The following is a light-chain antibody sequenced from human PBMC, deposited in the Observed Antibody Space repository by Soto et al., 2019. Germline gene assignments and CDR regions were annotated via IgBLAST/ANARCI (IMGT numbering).Light chain of an antibody. V-gene: IGLV2-14*01. CDR3: SSYTTISNYV. CDR1: SSDVGGYHY. Sequence: QSVRTQPASVSGSPGQSITISCTGTSSDVGGYHYVSWYQQYPGKAPKVMIYDVSNRPSGVSNRFSGSKSGNTASLTISGLQAEDEAEYYCSSYTTISNYVFGTGTKVTVL. CDR2: DVS. J-gene: IGLJ1*01.